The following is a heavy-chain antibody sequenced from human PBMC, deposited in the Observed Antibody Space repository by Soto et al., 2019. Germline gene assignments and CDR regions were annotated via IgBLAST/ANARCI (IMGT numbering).Heavy chain of an antibody. V-gene: IGHV3-23*01. CDR3: AKVFVFTIREGFDY. D-gene: IGHD3-3*01. Sequence: GGSLRLSCAASGFTFSNYAMNWVRQAPGKGLEWVSAISGSGGSTYYADSVKGRFTVSRDNSKNTLYLQMNSLRAEDTAVYYCAKVFVFTIREGFDYWGLGTLVTVSS. CDR2: ISGSGGST. CDR1: GFTFSNYA. J-gene: IGHJ4*02.